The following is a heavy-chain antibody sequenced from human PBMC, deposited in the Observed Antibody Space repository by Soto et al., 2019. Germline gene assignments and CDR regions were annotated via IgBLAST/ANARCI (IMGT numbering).Heavy chain of an antibody. Sequence: ASVKVSCKASGYTFTNYGISWVRQAPGQGLEWMGWINVYNGNTNYAQKLQGRVTMTIDTSTSTAYMELRSLRSDDTAVYYCARDLGPQQLIPIGYFDPWGQGTLVNVS. V-gene: IGHV1-18*01. D-gene: IGHD6-13*01. J-gene: IGHJ5*02. CDR3: ARDLGPQQLIPIGYFDP. CDR2: INVYNGNT. CDR1: GYTFTNYG.